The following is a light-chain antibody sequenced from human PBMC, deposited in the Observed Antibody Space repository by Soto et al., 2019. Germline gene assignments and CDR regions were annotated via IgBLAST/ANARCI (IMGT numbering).Light chain of an antibody. Sequence: EIVLPQSPGTLSLSPGERATLSCRASQSVSNNYLAWYQQKPGQAPRLLIYVASNRATRIPDRFSGSGSGTDFTLTISRLEPEDFAVYYCQQYGSSGTFGQGTKVESK. CDR2: VAS. V-gene: IGKV3-20*01. J-gene: IGKJ1*01. CDR3: QQYGSSGT. CDR1: QSVSNNY.